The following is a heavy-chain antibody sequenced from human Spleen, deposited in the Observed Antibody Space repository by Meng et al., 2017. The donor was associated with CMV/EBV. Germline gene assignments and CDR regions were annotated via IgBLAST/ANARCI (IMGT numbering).Heavy chain of an antibody. CDR1: GYTFTDYY. J-gene: IGHJ6*02. CDR3: SLSTRGTYYYYGMDV. V-gene: IGHV1-69*05. D-gene: IGHD3-16*01. Sequence: SVKVSCKASGYTFTDYYIHWVRQAPGQGLEWMGGIIPIFGTANYAQKFQGRVTITTDESTSTAYMELSSLRSEDTAVYYCSLSTRGTYYYYGMDVWGQGTTVTVSS. CDR2: IIPIFGTA.